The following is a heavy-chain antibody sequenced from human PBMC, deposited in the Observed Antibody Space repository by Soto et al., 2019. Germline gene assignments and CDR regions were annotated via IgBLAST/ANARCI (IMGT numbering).Heavy chain of an antibody. Sequence: EVQLVESGGGLVQPEGSLRLSCAASGFTVSSNYMSWVRQAPGKGLEWISVIYSGGSTDYADSVKGSFTVSRDNSKNTLYLQMKSLRAEDTAVYSCARGLVGATVFDYWGQGTLVTVSS. J-gene: IGHJ4*02. V-gene: IGHV3-66*01. CDR1: GFTVSSNY. CDR2: IYSGGST. CDR3: ARGLVGATVFDY. D-gene: IGHD1-26*01.